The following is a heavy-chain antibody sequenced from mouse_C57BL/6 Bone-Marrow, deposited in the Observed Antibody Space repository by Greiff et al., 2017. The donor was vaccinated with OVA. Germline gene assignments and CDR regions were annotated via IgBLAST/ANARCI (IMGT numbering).Heavy chain of an antibody. D-gene: IGHD2-1*01. Sequence: EVMLVESGEGLVKPGGSLKLSCAASGFTFSSYAMSWVRQTPEKRLEWVAYISSGGDYIYYADTVKGRFTISRDNARNTLYLQMSSLKSEDTAMYYCTRDHLLCWYFDVWGTGTTVTVSS. V-gene: IGHV5-9-1*02. J-gene: IGHJ1*03. CDR1: GFTFSSYA. CDR2: ISSGGDYI. CDR3: TRDHLLCWYFDV.